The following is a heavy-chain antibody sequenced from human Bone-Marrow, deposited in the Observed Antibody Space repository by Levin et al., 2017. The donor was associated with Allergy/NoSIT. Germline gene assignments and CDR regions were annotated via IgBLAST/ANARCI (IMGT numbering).Heavy chain of an antibody. CDR2: VSPYNGNT. Sequence: GASVKVSCKATGYKFDTFGISWVRQAPGRGLEWMGWVSPYNGNTNYAQRFQGRVTMTVDTSTFTTYMELRTLTSDDTAVYYCARDLDYLDYWGQGTLVTVSS. D-gene: IGHD3/OR15-3a*01. CDR3: ARDLDYLDY. CDR1: GYKFDTFG. V-gene: IGHV1-18*01. J-gene: IGHJ4*02.